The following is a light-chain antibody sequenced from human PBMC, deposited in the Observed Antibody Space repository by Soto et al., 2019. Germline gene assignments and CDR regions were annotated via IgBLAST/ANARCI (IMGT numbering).Light chain of an antibody. CDR2: DDT. CDR3: CLYVGGRTYV. CDR1: VGL. V-gene: IGLV2-23*01. Sequence: QSALTQPASVSGSHGQSITISCTGTVGLVSWYQQHPGKVPKLIIYDDTKQPSGGSSRFSGSNSGNTASLTISGLQTEDEADYYCCLYVGGRTYVFGTGTKLTLL. J-gene: IGLJ1*01.